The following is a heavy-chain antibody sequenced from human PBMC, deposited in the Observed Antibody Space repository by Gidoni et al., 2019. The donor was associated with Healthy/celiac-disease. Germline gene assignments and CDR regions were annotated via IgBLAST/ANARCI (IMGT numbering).Heavy chain of an antibody. J-gene: IGHJ5*02. CDR3: ARDLAIVVVPAAIELPPLWGFDP. V-gene: IGHV3-30*01. CDR1: GFTFGSYA. D-gene: IGHD2-2*03. CDR2: ISYDGSNK. Sequence: QVQMVESGGGGVQHGRHLRLSCAASGFTFGSYAMQWVRQAPGKGLEWVAVISYDGSNKSYADSVKGRFTISRDNSKNTLYLQMNSLRAEDTAVYYCARDLAIVVVPAAIELPPLWGFDPWGQGTLVTVSS.